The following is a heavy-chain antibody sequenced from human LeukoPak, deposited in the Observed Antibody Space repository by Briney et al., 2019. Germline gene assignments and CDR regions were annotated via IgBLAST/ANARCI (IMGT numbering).Heavy chain of an antibody. J-gene: IGHJ4*02. D-gene: IGHD3-22*01. V-gene: IGHV4-4*07. Sequence: PSETLSLSCTVSGGSIGWDYWSWIRQSAGKGLEWIGRIYKSGSTNYNPSFRSRVTMSVDTSKNQFSLNVTSVTAADTAVYYCAREEYFQDSNGCPYYFNSWGQAPLSTVSS. CDR2: IYKSGST. CDR1: GGSIGWDY. CDR3: AREEYFQDSNGCPYYFNS.